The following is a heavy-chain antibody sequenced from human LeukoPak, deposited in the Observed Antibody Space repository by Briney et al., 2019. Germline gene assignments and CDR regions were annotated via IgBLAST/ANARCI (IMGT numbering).Heavy chain of an antibody. CDR1: GFTFSNAW. D-gene: IGHD5-18*01. J-gene: IGHJ6*03. CDR2: IKSKTDGGTT. CDR3: TTGLDTAMVNYYYYMDV. V-gene: IGHV3-15*01. Sequence: PGGSLRLSCAASGFTFSNAWMSWVRQAPGKGLEWVGRIKSKTDGGTTDYAAPVKVRFTISRDDSKNTLYLQMNSLKTEDTAVYYCTTGLDTAMVNYYYYMDVWGKGTTVTVSS.